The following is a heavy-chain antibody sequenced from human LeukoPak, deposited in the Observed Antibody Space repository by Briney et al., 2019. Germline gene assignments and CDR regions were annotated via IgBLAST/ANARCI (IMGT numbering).Heavy chain of an antibody. V-gene: IGHV4-59*01. CDR3: ARGGYCGGDCYSYDY. CDR2: IYCSGST. CDR1: GGSFSGYY. J-gene: IGHJ4*02. Sequence: SETLSLTCAVYGGSFSGYYWSWIRQPPGKGLEWIGYIYCSGSTNYNPSLKSRVTISVDTSKNQFSLKLSSVTAADTAVYYCARGGYCGGDCYSYDYWGQGTLVTVSS. D-gene: IGHD2-21*02.